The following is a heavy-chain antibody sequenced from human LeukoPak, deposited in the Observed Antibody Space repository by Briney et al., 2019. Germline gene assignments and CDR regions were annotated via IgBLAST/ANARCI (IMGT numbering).Heavy chain of an antibody. J-gene: IGHJ4*02. D-gene: IGHD1-26*01. CDR3: ARARGGSGSYGHFEY. V-gene: IGHV4-4*07. Sequence: SETLSLTCAVSGYSISSGDYWGWIRPPAGKGLEWIGRINTSGNTNYNPSLKSRVTMSVDASKNQFSLNLSSVTAADTAVYYCARARGGSGSYGHFEYWGQGTLVTVSS. CDR1: GYSISSGDY. CDR2: INTSGNT.